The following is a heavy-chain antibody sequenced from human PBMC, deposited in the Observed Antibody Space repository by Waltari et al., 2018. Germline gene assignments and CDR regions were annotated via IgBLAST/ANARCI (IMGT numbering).Heavy chain of an antibody. CDR3: ATHRPGGLGMDV. J-gene: IGHJ6*02. CDR1: GLTVSRDW. Sequence: EVQLVESGGGSVQPGGSRTLSCVVSGLTVSRDWMQWVRQAPGKGLVWVSGITSDGSRTRYADSVKGRFTISRDNAKNTLFLQMSGLRDEDAAVYYCATHRPGGLGMDVWGQGTTVTVSS. V-gene: IGHV3-74*01. CDR2: ITSDGSRT. D-gene: IGHD2-15*01.